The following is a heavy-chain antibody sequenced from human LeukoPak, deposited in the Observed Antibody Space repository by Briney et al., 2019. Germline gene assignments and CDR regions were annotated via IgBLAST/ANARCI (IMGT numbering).Heavy chain of an antibody. CDR3: ARDPYNGYYGDDYYYYMDV. V-gene: IGHV3-21*01. CDR1: GFTLSNYA. D-gene: IGHD4-17*01. Sequence: GGSLRLSCVASGFTLSNYAMNWVRQTPGKGLEWVSSITRDSIYTFYADSVKGRFTISRDNAKNSLSLQMNSLRAEDTAVYYCARDPYNGYYGDDYYYYMDVWGKGTTVTISS. J-gene: IGHJ6*03. CDR2: ITRDSIYT.